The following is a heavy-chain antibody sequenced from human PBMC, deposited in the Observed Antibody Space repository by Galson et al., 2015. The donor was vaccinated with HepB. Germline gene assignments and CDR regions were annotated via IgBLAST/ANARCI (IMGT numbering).Heavy chain of an antibody. CDR3: ARARQPNWFDP. J-gene: IGHJ5*02. Sequence: SVKVSCKASGGTFSSYTISWVRQAPGQGLEWMGRISAYNGNTNYAQKLQGRVTMTTDTSTSTAYMELRSLRSDDTAVYYCARARQPNWFDPWGQGTLVTVSS. D-gene: IGHD6-13*01. V-gene: IGHV1-18*01. CDR1: GGTFSSYT. CDR2: ISAYNGNT.